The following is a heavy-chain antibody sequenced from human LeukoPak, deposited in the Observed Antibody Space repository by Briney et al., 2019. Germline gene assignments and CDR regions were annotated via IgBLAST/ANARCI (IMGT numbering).Heavy chain of an antibody. CDR1: GFTFSSYN. J-gene: IGHJ4*02. CDR3: ARSRHSYDSTGFPHY. CDR2: ISFSSTYI. D-gene: IGHD3-22*01. Sequence: GGSLRLSCAASGFTFSSYNMNWVRQAPGKGLEWVSSISFSSTYIYYADSVKGRFTISRDNAKNSLYLQMNSLRAEDTALYHCARSRHSYDSTGFPHYWGQGTLVTVSS. V-gene: IGHV3-21*04.